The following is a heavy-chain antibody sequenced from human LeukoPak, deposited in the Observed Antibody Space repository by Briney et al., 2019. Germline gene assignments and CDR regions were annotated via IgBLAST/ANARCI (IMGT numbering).Heavy chain of an antibody. CDR3: AKKAGSSSWYHPFDY. V-gene: IGHV3-23*01. D-gene: IGHD6-13*01. CDR2: ISGSGGST. J-gene: IGHJ4*02. CDR1: GFTFSSYA. Sequence: PGGSLRLSCAASGFTFSSYAMSWVRQAPGKGLEWVSAISGSGGSTYYADSVKGRFTISRDNSKNTLYLQVNSLRAEDTAVYYCAKKAGSSSWYHPFDYWGQGTLVTVSS.